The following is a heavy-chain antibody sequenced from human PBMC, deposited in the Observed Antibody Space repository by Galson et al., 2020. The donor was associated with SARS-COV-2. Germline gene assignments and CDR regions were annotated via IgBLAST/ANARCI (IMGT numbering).Heavy chain of an antibody. CDR3: ARGRIISSTCYGDY. Sequence: GESLKISCAASGFTFSSYSMNWVRQAPGKGLEWVSSISSSSSSIYYADSMKGRFTISRDNAKNSLYLQMNRLRAEDTAVYYCARGRIISSTCYGDYWGRGTLVTVSP. V-gene: IGHV3-21*01. J-gene: IGHJ4*02. CDR1: GFTFSSYS. CDR2: ISSSSSSI. D-gene: IGHD2-2*01.